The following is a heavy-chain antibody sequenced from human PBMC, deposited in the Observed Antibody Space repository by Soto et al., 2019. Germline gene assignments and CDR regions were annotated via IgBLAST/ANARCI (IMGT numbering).Heavy chain of an antibody. CDR2: ISSSGSTI. V-gene: IGHV3-48*03. Sequence: GGSLRLSCAASGFTFSSYEMNWFRQAPGKGLEWVSYISSSGSTIYYADSVKGRFTISRDNAKNSLYLQMNSLRAEDTAVYYCARLYCSSTSCYRWYYYYYGMDVGGQGTTVTVSS. CDR3: ARLYCSSTSCYRWYYYYYGMDV. CDR1: GFTFSSYE. D-gene: IGHD2-2*01. J-gene: IGHJ6*02.